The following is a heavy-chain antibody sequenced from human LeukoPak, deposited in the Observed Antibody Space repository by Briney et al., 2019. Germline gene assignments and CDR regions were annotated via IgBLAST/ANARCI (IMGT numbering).Heavy chain of an antibody. D-gene: IGHD5-12*01. J-gene: IGHJ6*03. CDR1: GFTFSSYW. Sequence: PGGSLRLSCAASGFTFSSYWMSWVRQAPGKGLEWVANIKQDGSEKYYVDSVKGRFTISRDNAKNSLYLQMNSLRAEDTAVYYCARDVLATGYYYYYMDVWGKRTTVTVSS. V-gene: IGHV3-7*01. CDR3: ARDVLATGYYYYYMDV. CDR2: IKQDGSEK.